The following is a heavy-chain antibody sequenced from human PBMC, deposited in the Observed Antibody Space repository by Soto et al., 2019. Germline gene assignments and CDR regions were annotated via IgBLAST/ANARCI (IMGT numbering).Heavy chain of an antibody. D-gene: IGHD2-15*01. CDR1: GGSISSGGYY. Sequence: QVQLQESGPGLVKPSQTLSLTCTVSGGSISSGGYYWSWIRQHPGKGLEWIGYIYYSGRTYYNPSLWSRVIIPVDPAKNQFSLKLSSVPAADTAVYYGARGCSGGSCYPYDAFYIGCQGTIVTV. J-gene: IGHJ3*02. V-gene: IGHV4-31*03. CDR3: ARGCSGGSCYPYDAFYI. CDR2: IYYSGRT.